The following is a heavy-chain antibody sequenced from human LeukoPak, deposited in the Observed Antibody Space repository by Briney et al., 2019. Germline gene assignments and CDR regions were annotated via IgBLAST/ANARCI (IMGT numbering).Heavy chain of an antibody. V-gene: IGHV4-34*01. D-gene: IGHD6-13*01. CDR2: INHSGST. J-gene: IGHJ6*02. CDR3: ARETAAGFYYGMDV. CDR1: GGSFSGYY. Sequence: SETLSLTCAVYGGSFSGYYWSWIRQPPGKGLEWIGEINHSGSTNYNPSLKSRVTISVDTSKNQFSLKLSSVTAADTAVYYCARETAAGFYYGMDVWGQGTLVTVSS.